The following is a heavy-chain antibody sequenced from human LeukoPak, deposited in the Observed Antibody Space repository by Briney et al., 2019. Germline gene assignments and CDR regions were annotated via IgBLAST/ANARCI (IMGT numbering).Heavy chain of an antibody. V-gene: IGHV3-23*01. CDR3: ARDLMGIAYRGAFYY. J-gene: IGHJ4*02. CDR1: GFTFSNYA. Sequence: GGPLRLSCAASGFTFSNYAMSWVRQAPGKGLEWVSTISGSGDRTYYADSVKGRFTISRDNSKNTLYMQMNGLRAEDTAVYYCARDLMGIAYRGAFYYWGQGTLVTVSS. CDR2: ISGSGDRT. D-gene: IGHD6-13*01.